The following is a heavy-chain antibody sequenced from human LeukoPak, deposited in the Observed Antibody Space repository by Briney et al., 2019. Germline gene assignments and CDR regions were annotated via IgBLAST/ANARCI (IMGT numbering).Heavy chain of an antibody. J-gene: IGHJ4*02. Sequence: GGSLRLSCVASGFTFSNYWMHWVRQALGKGLIWVSRINSDESDTTYADSVKGRFTISRDNAKNTLYLQMNSLRAEDTAVYYCARLRTYGSDYWGQGTLVTVSS. CDR2: INSDESDT. V-gene: IGHV3-74*01. CDR3: ARLRTYGSDY. D-gene: IGHD3-10*01. CDR1: GFTFSNYW.